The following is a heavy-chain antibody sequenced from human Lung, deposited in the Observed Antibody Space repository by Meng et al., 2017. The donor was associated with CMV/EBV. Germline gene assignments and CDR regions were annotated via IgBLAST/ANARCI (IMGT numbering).Heavy chain of an antibody. Sequence: ASVKVSCKASGYTFTGYYMHWVRQAPGQGLEWMGWINPNSGGTNYAQKFQGRVTMTRDTSISTAYMELSRLRSDDTAVYYCASDYYDIEGHEYDRFDPWGQGTLVTVSS. J-gene: IGHJ5*02. CDR3: ASDYYDIEGHEYDRFDP. V-gene: IGHV1-2*02. CDR2: INPNSGGT. D-gene: IGHD3-9*01. CDR1: GYTFTGYY.